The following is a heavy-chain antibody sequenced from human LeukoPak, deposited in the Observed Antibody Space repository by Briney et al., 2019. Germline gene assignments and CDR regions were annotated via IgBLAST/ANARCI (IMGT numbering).Heavy chain of an antibody. J-gene: IGHJ4*02. Sequence: GGSLRLSCAASGFTFSTYAMSWVRQAPGKGLEWVANIKQDGSEKYYVDSVKGRFTISRDNAKNSLYLQMNSLRAEDTAVYYCARGSRVAVAGTGFDYWGQGTLVTVSS. CDR2: IKQDGSEK. CDR1: GFTFSTYA. D-gene: IGHD6-19*01. CDR3: ARGSRVAVAGTGFDY. V-gene: IGHV3-7*01.